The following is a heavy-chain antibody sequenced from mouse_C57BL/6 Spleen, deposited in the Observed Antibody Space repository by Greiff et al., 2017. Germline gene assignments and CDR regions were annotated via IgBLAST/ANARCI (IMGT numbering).Heavy chain of an antibody. CDR2: IWRVGST. J-gene: IGHJ1*03. D-gene: IGHD2-2*01. V-gene: IGHV2-5*01. Sequence: VQLQQSGPGLVQPSQSLSITCTVSGFSLTSYGVHWVRQSPGKGLEWLGVIWRVGSTDYNAAVMSRLSIITDNSKSHVFFKMNSLQADDTAIYYCATMCTMVTTRYFDVWGTGTTVTVSS. CDR1: GFSLTSYG. CDR3: ATMCTMVTTRYFDV.